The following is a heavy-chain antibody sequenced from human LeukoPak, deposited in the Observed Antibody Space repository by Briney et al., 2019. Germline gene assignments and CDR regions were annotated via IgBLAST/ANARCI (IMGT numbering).Heavy chain of an antibody. CDR1: GGSISSYY. D-gene: IGHD2-8*01. Sequence: PSETLSLTCTVSGGSISSYYWSWIRQPPGKGLEWIGYIYYSGSTNYNPSLKSRVTISVDTSKNQFSLKLSSETAADTAVYYCAREGYCTNGVCHAGYYFDYWGQGTLVTVSS. CDR3: AREGYCTNGVCHAGYYFDY. V-gene: IGHV4-59*01. J-gene: IGHJ4*02. CDR2: IYYSGST.